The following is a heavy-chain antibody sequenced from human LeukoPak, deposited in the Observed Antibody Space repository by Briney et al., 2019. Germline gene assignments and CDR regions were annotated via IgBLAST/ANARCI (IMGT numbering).Heavy chain of an antibody. Sequence: GGSLRLSCAASGFTFSDYYMSWIRQAPGKGLEWVSYISSSGSTICYADSVKGRFTISRDNAKNSLYLQMNSLRAEDTAVYYCARDSTPSDSSSWYFDPWGQGTLVTVSS. J-gene: IGHJ5*02. CDR3: ARDSTPSDSSSWYFDP. D-gene: IGHD6-13*01. CDR1: GFTFSDYY. CDR2: ISSSGSTI. V-gene: IGHV3-11*01.